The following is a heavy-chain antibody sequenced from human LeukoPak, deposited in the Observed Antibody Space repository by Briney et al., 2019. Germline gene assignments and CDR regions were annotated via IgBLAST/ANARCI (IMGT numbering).Heavy chain of an antibody. Sequence: GGSLRLSCAASGFTFSSHWMSWVRQAPGKGLEWVANIKQDGSEKYYVDSVKGRFTISRDNAKNSLYLQMNSLRAEDTAVYYCASQAYGDYQYYFDYWGQGTLVTVSS. J-gene: IGHJ4*02. CDR1: GFTFSSHW. CDR2: IKQDGSEK. D-gene: IGHD4-17*01. V-gene: IGHV3-7*01. CDR3: ASQAYGDYQYYFDY.